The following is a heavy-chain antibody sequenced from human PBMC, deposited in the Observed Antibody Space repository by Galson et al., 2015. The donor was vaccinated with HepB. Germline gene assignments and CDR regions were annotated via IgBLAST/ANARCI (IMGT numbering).Heavy chain of an antibody. J-gene: IGHJ4*02. CDR3: AREGDTSGRYAYDS. V-gene: IGHV1-2*06. D-gene: IGHD6-19*01. CDR1: GYTFTGYY. Sequence: SVKVSCKASGYTFTGYYIHWVRQAPGQGLEWMGRINPNNGGTNFAQKFQGRVTMTRDTSISTAYMELSRLRSDDTAVYYCAREGDTSGRYAYDSWGLGTLVTVSS. CDR2: INPNNGGT.